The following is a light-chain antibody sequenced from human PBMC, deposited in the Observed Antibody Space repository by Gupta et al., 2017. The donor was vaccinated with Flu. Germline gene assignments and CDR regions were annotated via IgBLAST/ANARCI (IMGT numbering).Light chain of an antibody. CDR1: KRIGTY. V-gene: IGKV1-39*01. CDR3: QQTYTTPEWT. Sequence: DRVTITCRTSKRIGTYLKWYQQKPGKAPHLLLYAASSLLSGVPSRFSGRGSGTDFTLTISSLQQQEFATYYYQQTYTTPEWTFGQGTQLEI. J-gene: IGKJ1*01. CDR2: AAS.